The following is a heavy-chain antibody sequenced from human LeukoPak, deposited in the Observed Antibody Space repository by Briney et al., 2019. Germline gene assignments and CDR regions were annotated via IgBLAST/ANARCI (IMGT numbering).Heavy chain of an antibody. CDR1: GFTFSSYG. J-gene: IGHJ4*02. CDR3: ARELAARRAYFDY. V-gene: IGHV3-30-3*01. D-gene: IGHD6-6*01. Sequence: PGGSLRLSCAASGFTFSSYGMHWVRQAPGKGLEWVADLSYDGSHIHYADSVKGRFSISRDNSRNTLYLQMNNLRAEDTAVYFCARELAARRAYFDYWGQGALVTVSS. CDR2: LSYDGSHI.